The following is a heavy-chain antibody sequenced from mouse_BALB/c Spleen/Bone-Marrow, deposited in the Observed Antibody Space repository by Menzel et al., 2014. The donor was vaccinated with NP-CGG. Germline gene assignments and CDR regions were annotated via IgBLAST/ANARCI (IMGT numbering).Heavy chain of an antibody. CDR1: GFNIKDTY. J-gene: IGHJ2*01. V-gene: IGHV14-3*02. D-gene: IGHD1-2*01. CDR2: IDPANGNT. Sequence: VQLKHSGAELVKPGASVKLSCTASGFNIKDTYMHWVKQRPEQGLEWIGRIDPANGNTKYDPKFQGKATITAVTSSNTAYLQLRSLTSEDTAVYYCARYYYGYYFDYWGQGTTLTVSS. CDR3: ARYYYGYYFDY.